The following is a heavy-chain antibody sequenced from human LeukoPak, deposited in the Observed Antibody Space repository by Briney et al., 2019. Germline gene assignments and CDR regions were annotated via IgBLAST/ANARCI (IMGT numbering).Heavy chain of an antibody. V-gene: IGHV4-34*01. CDR3: ARRGRGHALVTAIYYFDY. CDR1: GGSFSGYY. CDR2: INHSGST. D-gene: IGHD2-21*02. J-gene: IGHJ4*02. Sequence: SETLTLTCAVYGGSFSGYYWSWVRQPPGKGLEWIGEINHSGSTNYNPSLMSRGTISIEASKNQSFLKLSSVTAADMAVYYCARRGRGHALVTAIYYFDYWGQGTLVTVSS.